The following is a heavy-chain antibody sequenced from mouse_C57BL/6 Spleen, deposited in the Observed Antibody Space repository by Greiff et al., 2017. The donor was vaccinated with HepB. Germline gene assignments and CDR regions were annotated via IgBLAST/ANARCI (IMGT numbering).Heavy chain of an antibody. D-gene: IGHD2-1*01. CDR3: ARSDIYYGNPFAY. J-gene: IGHJ3*01. Sequence: VQLQQPGAELVRPGSSVKLSCKASGYTFTSYWMDWVKQRPGQGLEWIGNIYPSDSETHYNQKFKDKATLTVDKSSSTAYMQLSSLTSEDSAVYYCARSDIYYGNPFAYWGQGTLVTVSA. V-gene: IGHV1-61*01. CDR2: IYPSDSET. CDR1: GYTFTSYW.